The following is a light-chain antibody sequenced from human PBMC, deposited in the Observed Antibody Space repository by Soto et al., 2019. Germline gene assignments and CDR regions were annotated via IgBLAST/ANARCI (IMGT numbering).Light chain of an antibody. V-gene: IGLV2-14*03. Sequence: QSALTQPASVSGSPGQSITISCTGTSSDVGGYNYVSWYQQHPGEAPKLLMYDVTNRPSGVSNRFSGSKSSNTASLTIAGLQAEDEADYYCIASTSSTTRVVFGGGTKLTVL. J-gene: IGLJ2*01. CDR3: IASTSSTTRVV. CDR1: SSDVGGYNY. CDR2: DVT.